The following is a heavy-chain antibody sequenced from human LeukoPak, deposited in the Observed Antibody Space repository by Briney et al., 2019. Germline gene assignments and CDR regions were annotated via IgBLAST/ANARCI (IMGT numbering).Heavy chain of an antibody. CDR1: GFTFSSYE. J-gene: IGHJ4*02. CDR2: ISSSGSTI. V-gene: IGHV3-48*03. CDR3: AGGGYSYGWPFDY. D-gene: IGHD5-18*01. Sequence: GGSLRLSCAASGFTFSSYEMNWVRQAPGKGLEWVSYISSSGSTIYYADSVKGRFTISRDNAKNSLYLQMNSLRAEDTAVYYCAGGGYSYGWPFDYWGQGTLVTVSS.